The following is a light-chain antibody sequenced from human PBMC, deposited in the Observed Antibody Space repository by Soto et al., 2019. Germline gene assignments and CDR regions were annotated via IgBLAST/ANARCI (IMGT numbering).Light chain of an antibody. CDR2: EGS. CDR3: CSYARSSTYV. Sequence: QSVLTQPASVSGSPGQSITISCTGTSGDVGSYNLVSWYQQHPGKAPKLMIYEGSKRPSGVSNRFSGSKSGSTASLTISGLQAEDEADYYCCSYARSSTYVFGGGTQLTVL. CDR1: SGDVGSYNL. J-gene: IGLJ7*01. V-gene: IGLV2-23*01.